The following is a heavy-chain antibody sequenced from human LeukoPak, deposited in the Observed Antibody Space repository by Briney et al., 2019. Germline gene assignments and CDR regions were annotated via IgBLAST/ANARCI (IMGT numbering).Heavy chain of an antibody. V-gene: IGHV4-59*01. D-gene: IGHD6-13*01. Sequence: PSETLSLTCTVSGGSISSYYWSWLRQPPGKGLGWIGYIYYSGSTNYNPSLKSRVTISVDPPKNQFSLHLSSVTAADTAVYYCARDGGSWYGDYFDYWGQGTLVTVSS. CDR1: GGSISSYY. CDR3: ARDGGSWYGDYFDY. CDR2: IYYSGST. J-gene: IGHJ4*02.